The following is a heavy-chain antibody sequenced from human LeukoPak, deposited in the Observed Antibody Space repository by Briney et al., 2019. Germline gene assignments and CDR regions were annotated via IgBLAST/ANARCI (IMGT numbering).Heavy chain of an antibody. V-gene: IGHV1-46*01. Sequence: ASVKVSCKASGGTFSSYAISWVRQAPGQGLEWMGIINPSGGSTSYAQKFQGRVTMTRDTSTSTVYMELSSLRSEDTAVYYCARDYAYFDYWGQGTLVTVSS. CDR1: GGTFSSYA. CDR3: ARDYAYFDY. CDR2: INPSGGST. J-gene: IGHJ4*02. D-gene: IGHD4-17*01.